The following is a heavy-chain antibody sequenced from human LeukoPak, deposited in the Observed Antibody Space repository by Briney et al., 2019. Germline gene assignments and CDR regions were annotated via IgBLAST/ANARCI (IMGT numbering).Heavy chain of an antibody. J-gene: IGHJ4*02. Sequence: GGSLRLSCAASGFTFSSYGMHWVRQAPGKGLEWVAVIWYDGSNKFYADSVKGRFTISRDNSKNTLYLQMNSLRAEDTAIYYCAKRTDGSGTYYSFDFWGQGTLVTVSS. V-gene: IGHV3-33*06. CDR2: IWYDGSNK. CDR3: AKRTDGSGTYYSFDF. D-gene: IGHD3-10*01. CDR1: GFTFSSYG.